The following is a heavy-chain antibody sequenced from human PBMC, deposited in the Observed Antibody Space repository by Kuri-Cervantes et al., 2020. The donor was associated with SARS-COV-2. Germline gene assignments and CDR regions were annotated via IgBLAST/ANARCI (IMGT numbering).Heavy chain of an antibody. CDR2: ISGYNGNT. J-gene: IGHJ4*02. Sequence: ASVKVSCKASGYTFTSYGISWVRQAPGQGLEWMGWISGYNGNTNYAQKLQGRVTMTTDTSTSTADMELRSLRSDDTAVYYRARDHRMITFGGVIDHFDYWGQGTLVTVSS. V-gene: IGHV1-18*04. D-gene: IGHD3-16*02. CDR1: GYTFTSYG. CDR3: ARDHRMITFGGVIDHFDY.